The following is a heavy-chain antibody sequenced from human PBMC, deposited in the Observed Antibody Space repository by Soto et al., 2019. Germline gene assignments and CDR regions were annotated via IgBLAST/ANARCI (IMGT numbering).Heavy chain of an antibody. CDR2: ISGSDNST. CDR1: GFTFSSFA. J-gene: IGHJ6*02. V-gene: IGHV3-23*01. Sequence: GSLRLSCAASGFTFSSFAMSWVRQAPGKGLGRVSAISGSDNSTYYADSVKGRFTISRDNSKNTLYLQMSSLRADDTAVYYCAPMGVWGQGTTVTVSS. CDR3: APMGV.